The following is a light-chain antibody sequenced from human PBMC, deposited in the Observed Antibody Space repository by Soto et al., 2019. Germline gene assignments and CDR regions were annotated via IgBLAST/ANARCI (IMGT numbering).Light chain of an antibody. CDR1: STDVDGYNA. Sequence: QSVLSQPASVSGSPGQTITISCTGTSTDVDGYNAVSWYQHHPGKAPKLIIYEVTHRPSGVSDRLSASKSGNTASLTISGLQAEDEADYYCNSFRVSHLYVFGTGTKVTVL. CDR2: EVT. CDR3: NSFRVSHLYV. J-gene: IGLJ1*01. V-gene: IGLV2-14*01.